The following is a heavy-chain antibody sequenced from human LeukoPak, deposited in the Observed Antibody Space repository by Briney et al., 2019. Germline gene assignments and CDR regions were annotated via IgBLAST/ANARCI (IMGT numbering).Heavy chain of an antibody. J-gene: IGHJ4*02. CDR1: GYTFTSSG. Sequence: ASVKVSCKTSGYTFTSSGITWVRQAPGQGLEWMGWISTYNGYSKYAQNLQGRVTMTADTTTSTAYMELSSLRSDDSAVYYCAKNSSGGYSDYWGQGTLVTVSS. D-gene: IGHD6-19*01. CDR3: AKNSSGGYSDY. V-gene: IGHV1-18*01. CDR2: ISTYNGYS.